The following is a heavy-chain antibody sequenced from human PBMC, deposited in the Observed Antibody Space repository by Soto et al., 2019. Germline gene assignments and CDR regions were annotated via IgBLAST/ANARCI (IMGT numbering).Heavy chain of an antibody. CDR2: IYHDGST. D-gene: IGHD6-13*01. CDR1: GASISTINW. Sequence: PSETLSLTCAVSGASISTINWWSWVRQPPGMRLEWIGEIYHDGSTNYSPSLKSRISISLDKSKNEFSLKLSSVTAADTAVYYCARGGSSNWLRIFHQWGQGTLVTVSS. CDR3: ARGGSSNWLRIFHQ. J-gene: IGHJ1*01. V-gene: IGHV4-4*02.